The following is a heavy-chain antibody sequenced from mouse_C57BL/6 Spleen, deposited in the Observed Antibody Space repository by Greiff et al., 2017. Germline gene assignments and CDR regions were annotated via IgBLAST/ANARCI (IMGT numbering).Heavy chain of an antibody. D-gene: IGHD2-1*01. CDR2: IDPETGGT. Sequence: QVQLQQSGAELVRPGASVTLSCKASGYTFTDYEMHWVKQTPVHGLEWIGAIDPETGGTAYNQKFNGKAILTADKSSSTAYMELRSLTSEDSAVYYCTRWGNSFAYWGQGTLVTVSA. CDR1: GYTFTDYE. CDR3: TRWGNSFAY. J-gene: IGHJ3*01. V-gene: IGHV1-15*01.